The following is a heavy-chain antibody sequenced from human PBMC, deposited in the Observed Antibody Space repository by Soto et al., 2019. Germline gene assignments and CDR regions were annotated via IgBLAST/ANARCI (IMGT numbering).Heavy chain of an antibody. D-gene: IGHD5-18*01. CDR1: GYTFTSYY. Sequence: ASVKVSCKASGYTFTSYYMHWVRQAPGQGLEWMGIINPSGGSTSYAQKFQGRVTMTRDTPTSTVYMELSSLRSEDTAVYYCALDTAMVTGAFDIWGQGTMVTVSS. V-gene: IGHV1-46*01. CDR3: ALDTAMVTGAFDI. CDR2: INPSGGST. J-gene: IGHJ3*02.